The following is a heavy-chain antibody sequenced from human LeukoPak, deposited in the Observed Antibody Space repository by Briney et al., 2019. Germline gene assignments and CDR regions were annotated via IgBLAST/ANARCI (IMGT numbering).Heavy chain of an antibody. V-gene: IGHV1-18*01. CDR3: AREALLRDTGFDP. D-gene: IGHD5-18*01. CDR1: GYTFTSYG. CDR2: ISAYNGNT. J-gene: IGHJ5*02. Sequence: VASVKVSCKASGYTFTSYGISWVRQAPGQGLEWMGWISAYNGNTNYAQKLQGRVTMTTDTSTSTAYMELRSLRSDDTAVYYCAREALLRDTGFDPWDQGTLVTVSS.